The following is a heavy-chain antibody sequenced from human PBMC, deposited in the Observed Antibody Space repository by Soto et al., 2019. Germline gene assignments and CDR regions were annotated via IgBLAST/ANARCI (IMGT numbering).Heavy chain of an antibody. V-gene: IGHV1-46*01. CDR2: INPSGGST. Sequence: ASVKVTCKASGYTFTSYYMHWVRQAPGQGLEWMGIINPSGGSTSYAQKFQGRVTMTRDTSTSTVYMELSSLRSEDTAVYYCAREPYSSSSLSYYNYGMDVWGQGTTVNVSS. CDR1: GYTFTSYY. J-gene: IGHJ6*02. CDR3: AREPYSSSSLSYYNYGMDV. D-gene: IGHD6-6*01.